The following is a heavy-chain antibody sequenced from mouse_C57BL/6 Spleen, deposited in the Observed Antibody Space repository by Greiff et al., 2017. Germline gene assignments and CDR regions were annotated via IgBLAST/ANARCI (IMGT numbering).Heavy chain of an antibody. CDR2: IDPAIGET. CDR1: GYTFTSYW. CDR3: ARSGPYFDY. V-gene: IGHV1-52*01. J-gene: IGHJ2*01. Sequence: QVQLQQPGAELVRPGSSVKLSCKASGYTFTSYWMHWVKQRPIQGLEWIGNIDPAIGETHYNQKFKDKATLTVNKSSSTASMQLCSLTTEDSAVYYCARSGPYFDYWGQGTTLTVSS. D-gene: IGHD4-1*01.